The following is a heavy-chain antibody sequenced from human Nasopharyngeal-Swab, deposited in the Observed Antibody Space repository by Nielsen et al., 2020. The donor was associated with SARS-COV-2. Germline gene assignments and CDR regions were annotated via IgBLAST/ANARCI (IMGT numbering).Heavy chain of an antibody. D-gene: IGHD3-10*01. J-gene: IGHJ4*02. CDR3: VKDRDTMVRGVATYADY. CDR1: GFTFSSYA. CDR2: ISSNGGST. V-gene: IGHV3-64D*06. Sequence: GGSLRLSCSASGFTFSSYAMHWVRQAPGKGLEYVSAISSNGGSTYYADSVKGRFTISRDNSKNTLYLQMSSLRAEDTAVYYCVKDRDTMVRGVATYADYWGRGTLVTVSS.